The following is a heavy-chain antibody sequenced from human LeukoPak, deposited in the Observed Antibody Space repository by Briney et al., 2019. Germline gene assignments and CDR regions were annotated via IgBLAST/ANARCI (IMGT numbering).Heavy chain of an antibody. D-gene: IGHD3-22*01. CDR3: ARGYPHYYDSSGYGAFDI. CDR2: IYHSGST. Sequence: SETLSLTCAVSGGSISSGGYSWSWIRQPPGTGLEWIGYIYHSGSTYYNPSLKSRVTISVDRSKNQFSLKLSSVTAADTAVYYCARGYPHYYDSSGYGAFDIWGQGTMVTVSS. CDR1: GGSISSGGYS. V-gene: IGHV4-30-2*01. J-gene: IGHJ3*02.